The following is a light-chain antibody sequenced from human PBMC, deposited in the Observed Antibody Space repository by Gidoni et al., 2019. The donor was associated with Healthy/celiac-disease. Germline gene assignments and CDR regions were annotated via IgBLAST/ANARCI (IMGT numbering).Light chain of an antibody. V-gene: IGLV1-40*01. CDR3: QSYDSSLSGSVV. CDR1: SSNIGAGYD. J-gene: IGLJ2*01. CDR2: GNS. Sequence: QSVLTQPPSVSGAPGQRVTLSCTGSSSNIGAGYDVHWYQQLPGTAPKLLIYGNSNRPSGVSDRFSGSKSGTSASLAITGLQAEDEADYYCQSYDSSLSGSVVFGGGTKLTVL.